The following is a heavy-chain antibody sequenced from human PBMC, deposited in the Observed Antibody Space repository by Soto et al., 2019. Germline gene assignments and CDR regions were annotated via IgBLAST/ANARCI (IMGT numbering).Heavy chain of an antibody. CDR2: ISGSGGST. Sequence: GGSLRLSCAASGFTFSSYAMSWVRQAPGKGLEWVSAISGSGGSTYYADSVKGRFTISRDNSKNTLYLQMNSLRAEDTAVYYCATDFDILTGSPYYYGMDVWGQGTTVTVSS. J-gene: IGHJ6*02. V-gene: IGHV3-23*01. CDR3: ATDFDILTGSPYYYGMDV. D-gene: IGHD3-9*01. CDR1: GFTFSSYA.